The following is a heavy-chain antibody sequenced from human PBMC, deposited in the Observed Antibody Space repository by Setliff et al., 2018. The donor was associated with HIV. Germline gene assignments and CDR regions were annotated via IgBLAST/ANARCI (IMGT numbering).Heavy chain of an antibody. D-gene: IGHD3-22*01. V-gene: IGHV4-4*07. Sequence: PSETLSLTCTVSGGSISSYYWSWIRQPAGKGLEWIGRIYTSGSTNYNPSLKSRVTMSVDTSKNQFSLKLSSVTAADTAVYYCARDSMIVVTYAFDIWGQGTMGTVSS. CDR3: ARDSMIVVTYAFDI. J-gene: IGHJ3*02. CDR2: IYTSGST. CDR1: GGSISSYY.